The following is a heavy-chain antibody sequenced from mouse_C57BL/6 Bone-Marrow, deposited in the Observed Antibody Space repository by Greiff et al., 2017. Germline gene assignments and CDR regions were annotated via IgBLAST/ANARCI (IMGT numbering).Heavy chain of an antibody. CDR3: ARGVLWDSDYFDY. CDR2: IYPGDGDT. J-gene: IGHJ2*01. Sequence: VKLQESGAELVKPGASVKISCKASGYAFSSYWMNWVKQRPGKGLEWIGQIYPGDGDTNYNGKFKGKATLTADKSSSTAYMQLSSLTSEDSAVYFCARGVLWDSDYFDYWGQGTTLTVSS. CDR1: GYAFSSYW. D-gene: IGHD1-1*02. V-gene: IGHV1-80*01.